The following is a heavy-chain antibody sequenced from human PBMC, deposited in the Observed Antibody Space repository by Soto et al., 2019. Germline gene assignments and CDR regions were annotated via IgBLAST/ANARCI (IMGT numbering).Heavy chain of an antibody. CDR3: ASSAYYDFWSGYYKDYYYYGMDV. J-gene: IGHJ6*02. CDR2: IYYSGST. V-gene: IGHV4-39*01. D-gene: IGHD3-3*01. Sequence: SETLSLTCTVSGGSISSSSYYWGWIRQPPGKGQEWIGSIYYSGSTYYNPSLKSRVTISVDTSKNQFSLKLSSVTAADTAVYYCASSAYYDFWSGYYKDYYYYGMDVWGQGTTVTVSS. CDR1: GGSISSSSYY.